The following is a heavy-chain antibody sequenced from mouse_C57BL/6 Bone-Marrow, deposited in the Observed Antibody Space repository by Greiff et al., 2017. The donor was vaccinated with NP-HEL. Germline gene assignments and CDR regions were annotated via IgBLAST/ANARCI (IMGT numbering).Heavy chain of an antibody. V-gene: IGHV2-5*01. Sequence: QVQLKESGPGLVQPSQSLSITCTVSGFSLTSYGVHWVRQSPGQGLEWLGVIWRGGSTAYNAAFMSSLSIPKDNSKSQVFFKMNSLQADDTAIYYGARMTITTVVAHWYFDVWGTGTTVTVSS. CDR1: GFSLTSYG. CDR3: ARMTITTVVAHWYFDV. CDR2: IWRGGST. D-gene: IGHD1-1*01. J-gene: IGHJ1*03.